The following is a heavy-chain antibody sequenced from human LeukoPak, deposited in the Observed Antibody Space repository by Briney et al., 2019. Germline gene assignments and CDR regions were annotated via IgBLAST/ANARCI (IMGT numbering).Heavy chain of an antibody. J-gene: IGHJ4*02. D-gene: IGHD6-13*01. CDR1: GFTFSSYW. CDR2: IKQDGSEK. Sequence: PGGSLRLSCAASGFTFSSYWMSWVRQAPGKGLEWVANIKQDGSEKFYVDSVKGRFTISRDNAKSSLYLQMSSLRAEDTAVYYCARVVGYSSSWYAEYWGQGTLVTVSS. V-gene: IGHV3-7*01. CDR3: ARVVGYSSSWYAEY.